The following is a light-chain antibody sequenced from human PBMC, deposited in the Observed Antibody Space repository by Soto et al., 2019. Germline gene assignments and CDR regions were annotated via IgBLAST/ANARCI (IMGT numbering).Light chain of an antibody. CDR3: QQYDNWPRT. Sequence: EKVMTQSPATLSVSPGERATLSCRASQSVRSNLAWYQQKPGQPPRLLICDASTRATRIPSRFSGSGSGTEFTLTISSLQSEDFAVYYCQQYDNWPRTFGQGTRVDFK. V-gene: IGKV3-15*01. J-gene: IGKJ1*01. CDR1: QSVRSN. CDR2: DAS.